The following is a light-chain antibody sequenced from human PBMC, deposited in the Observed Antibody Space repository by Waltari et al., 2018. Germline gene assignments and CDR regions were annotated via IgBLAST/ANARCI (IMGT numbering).Light chain of an antibody. CDR3: CSFAGSYV. Sequence: QSALTQPRSVSGSPGQSVTISCTGTSSDVSGYNYVPWYQQHPGKAPKIMIYDVSKRPSGVPDRFSGSKSGNTASLTISGLQAEDEADYYCCSFAGSYVFGTGTKVTVL. J-gene: IGLJ1*01. CDR1: SSDVSGYNY. CDR2: DVS. V-gene: IGLV2-11*01.